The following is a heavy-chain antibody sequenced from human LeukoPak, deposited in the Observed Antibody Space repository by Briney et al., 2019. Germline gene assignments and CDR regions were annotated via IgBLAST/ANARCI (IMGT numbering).Heavy chain of an antibody. V-gene: IGHV3-23*01. J-gene: IGHJ4*02. Sequence: HPGGSLRLSCAASGFTFSSYAMSWVRQAPGKGLEWVSAISGSGGSTYYADSVKGRFTISRDNSKNTLYLQMNSLRAEDTAVYYCAKDPSSYYYDSSGYFYWGQGTLVTVSS. D-gene: IGHD3-22*01. CDR3: AKDPSSYYYDSSGYFY. CDR2: ISGSGGST. CDR1: GFTFSSYA.